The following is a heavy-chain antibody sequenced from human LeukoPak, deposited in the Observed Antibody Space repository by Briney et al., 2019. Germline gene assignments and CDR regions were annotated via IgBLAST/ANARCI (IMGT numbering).Heavy chain of an antibody. J-gene: IGHJ5*02. CDR3: AKDWHILTGRNCFDP. V-gene: IGHV1-18*01. CDR1: GYTFNNYG. D-gene: IGHD3-9*01. Sequence: ATVKVSCKASGYTFNNYGISWVRQAPGQGLEWMGWVTSYNGDTNYAQKFHGRVTMSTDTSTSTAYMELRSLRFDDTAIYYCAKDWHILTGRNCFDPWGQGTLVTVSS. CDR2: VTSYNGDT.